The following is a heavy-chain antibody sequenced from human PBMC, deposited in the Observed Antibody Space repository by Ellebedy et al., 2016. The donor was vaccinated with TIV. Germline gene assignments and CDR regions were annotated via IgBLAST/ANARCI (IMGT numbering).Heavy chain of an antibody. D-gene: IGHD1-26*01. J-gene: IGHJ4*02. V-gene: IGHV3-74*01. Sequence: PGGSLRLSCAASGFTFSGHWMHWVRQASGKGLVWVSRISGDGSSAIYADSVKGRFTISRDNANNTLYLQINSLSAEDTAVYYCAREDSGSSRSFGYWGQGTLVTVSS. CDR2: ISGDGSSA. CDR3: AREDSGSSRSFGY. CDR1: GFTFSGHW.